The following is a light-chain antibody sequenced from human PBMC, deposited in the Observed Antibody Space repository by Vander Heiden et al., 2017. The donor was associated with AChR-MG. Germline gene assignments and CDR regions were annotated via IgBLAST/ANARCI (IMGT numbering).Light chain of an antibody. J-gene: IGKJ5*01. CDR2: ELS. CDR3: KQSKQLPIT. V-gene: IGKV2D-29*02. Sequence: MPQTPVSLSVTPRPAAAIASVSSQTRLHGDGKTYLYWYLQRPGQSPQLLIYELSNRFSGVPDRFSGSGSGTDFTLKISRVETEDVGVYYCKQSKQLPITFGQGTRLDIK. CDR1: QTRLHGDGKTY.